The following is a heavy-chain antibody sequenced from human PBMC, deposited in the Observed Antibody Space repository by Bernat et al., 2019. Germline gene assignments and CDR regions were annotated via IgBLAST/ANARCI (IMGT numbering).Heavy chain of an antibody. J-gene: IGHJ4*02. V-gene: IGHV3-23*04. Sequence: EVQLVESGGGLVQPGGSLRLSCAASGFTFITSGMNWVRQAPGKGLEWVSAISGSGGSTYYADSVKGRFTISRDNSKNTLYLQMNSLRAEDTAVYYCAKEDYGDYSAAYWGKGTLVTVSA. CDR1: GFTFITSG. CDR2: ISGSGGST. CDR3: AKEDYGDYSAAY. D-gene: IGHD4-17*01.